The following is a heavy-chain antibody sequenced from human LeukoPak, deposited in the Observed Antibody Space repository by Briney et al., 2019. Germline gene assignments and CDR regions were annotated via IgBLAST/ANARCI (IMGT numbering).Heavy chain of an antibody. J-gene: IGHJ3*02. CDR1: GYTFTSYG. CDR2: ISAYNGNT. Sequence: GASVKVSCKASGYTFTSYGISWVRQAPGQGLEWMGWISAYNGNTNYAQKLQGRVTMTTDTSTSTAYMELRSLRSDDTAVYYCARLTVYCSSTSCYVDAFDIWGQGTMVTVSS. V-gene: IGHV1-18*01. D-gene: IGHD2-2*01. CDR3: ARLTVYCSSTSCYVDAFDI.